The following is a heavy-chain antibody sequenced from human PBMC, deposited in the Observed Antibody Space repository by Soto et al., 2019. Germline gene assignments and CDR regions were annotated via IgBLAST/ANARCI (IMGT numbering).Heavy chain of an antibody. CDR1: GGSISSYY. CDR2: IYYSGST. CDR3: ARGGYYWVRHGMDV. J-gene: IGHJ6*02. V-gene: IGHV4-59*01. Sequence: PSETLSLTCTVSGGSISSYYWSWIRQPPGKGLEWIGYIYYSGSTNYNPSLKSRVTISVDTSKNQFSLKLSSVTAADTAVYYCARGGYYWVRHGMDVWGQGTTVTVSS. D-gene: IGHD3-10*01.